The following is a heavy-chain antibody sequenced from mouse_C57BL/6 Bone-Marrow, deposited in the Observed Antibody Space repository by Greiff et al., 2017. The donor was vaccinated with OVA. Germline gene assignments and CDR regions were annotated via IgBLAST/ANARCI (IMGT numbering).Heavy chain of an antibody. V-gene: IGHV5-6*01. D-gene: IGHD1-1*01. CDR1: GFTFSSYG. CDR2: ISSGGSYT. CDR3: ARPSYYYGSSQFAY. J-gene: IGHJ3*01. Sequence: DVQLVESGGDLVKPGGSLKLSCAASGFTFSSYGMSWVRQTPDKRLEWVATISSGGSYTYYPDSVKGRFTISRANAKNTLYLQMSSLKSEDTAMYYCARPSYYYGSSQFAYWGQGTLVTVSA.